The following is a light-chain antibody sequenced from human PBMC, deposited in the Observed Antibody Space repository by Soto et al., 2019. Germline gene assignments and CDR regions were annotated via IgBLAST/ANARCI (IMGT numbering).Light chain of an antibody. J-gene: IGLJ1*01. CDR2: RDD. CDR3: SAWDGSLNGDV. Sequence: QSALTQPPSVSGTPGQRVIISCSGSSSNIGSNVVNWYQQLPGTAPRLLIYRDDQRPSGVTDRFSGSRSGTTASLAISGLQSEDEAHYYCSAWDGSLNGDVFGTGTKVTVL. V-gene: IGLV1-44*01. CDR1: SSNIGSNV.